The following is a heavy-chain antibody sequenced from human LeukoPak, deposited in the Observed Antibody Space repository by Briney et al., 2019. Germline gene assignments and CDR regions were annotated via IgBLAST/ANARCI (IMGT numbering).Heavy chain of an antibody. CDR1: GGSFSGYY. CDR3: ARHGYSSGWPFDY. D-gene: IGHD6-19*01. Sequence: SETLSLACAVYGGSFSGYYWSWIRQPPGKGLEWIGEINHSGSTNYNPSLKSRVTISVDTSKNQFSLKLSSVTAADTAVYYCARHGYSSGWPFDYWGQGTLVTVSS. CDR2: INHSGST. J-gene: IGHJ4*02. V-gene: IGHV4-34*01.